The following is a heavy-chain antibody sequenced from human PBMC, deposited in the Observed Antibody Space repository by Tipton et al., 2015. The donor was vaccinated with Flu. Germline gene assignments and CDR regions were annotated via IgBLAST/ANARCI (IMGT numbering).Heavy chain of an antibody. J-gene: IGHJ5*01. CDR3: ARRDYSNYVSEPKNWFDS. V-gene: IGHV4-38-2*01. CDR1: GDSFGSGYC. Sequence: TLSLTCSVSGDSFGSGYCWGWVRQPPGKGLDWIGNACHSGNTYYNPSLRSRVTISVDRSKNQFSLKLSSVTAADTAVYSCARRDYSNYVSEPKNWFDSWGQGTLVTVSS. CDR2: ACHSGNT. D-gene: IGHD4-11*01.